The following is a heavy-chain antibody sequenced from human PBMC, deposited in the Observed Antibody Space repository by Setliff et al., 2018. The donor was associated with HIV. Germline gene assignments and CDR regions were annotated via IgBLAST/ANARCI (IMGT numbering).Heavy chain of an antibody. D-gene: IGHD3-22*01. CDR1: GYSFGDYW. V-gene: IGHV5-51*01. J-gene: IGHJ3*01. Sequence: PGESLKISCRGFGYSFGDYWIDWVRQKPGQGLEWMGIIFPSDSDTRVNPSFQGQVTISADRSTYGAFLQWRSLKASDTGMYFRARHRVDTSMLVVKSPGAFDLWGQGTLVTVSS. CDR2: IFPSDSDT. CDR3: ARHRVDTSMLVVKSPGAFDL.